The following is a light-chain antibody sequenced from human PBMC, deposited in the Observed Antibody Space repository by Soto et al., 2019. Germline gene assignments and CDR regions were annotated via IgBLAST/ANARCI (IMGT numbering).Light chain of an antibody. CDR2: EGS. J-gene: IGLJ1*01. CDR1: SSDVGSYNL. Sequence: QSALTQPASVSGSPGQSITISCTGTSSDVGSYNLVSWYQQHPGKAPKLMIYEGSKRPSGVSNRFSVSKSGNTASLTISGLQAEDEADYYCCSYAGSSTSFGTGTKLTVL. CDR3: CSYAGSSTS. V-gene: IGLV2-23*01.